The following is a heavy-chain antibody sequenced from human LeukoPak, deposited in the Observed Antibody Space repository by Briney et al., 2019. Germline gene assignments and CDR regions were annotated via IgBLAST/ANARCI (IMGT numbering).Heavy chain of an antibody. V-gene: IGHV4-59*08. CDR3: ARLLRLDYFDY. D-gene: IGHD3-9*01. J-gene: IGHJ4*02. Sequence: PSETLFLTCTVSGGSISSYYWSWIRQPPGKGLEWIGYIYYSGSTNYNPSLKSRVTISVDTSKNQFSLKLSSVTAADTAVYYCARLLRLDYFDYWGQGTLVTVSS. CDR1: GGSISSYY. CDR2: IYYSGST.